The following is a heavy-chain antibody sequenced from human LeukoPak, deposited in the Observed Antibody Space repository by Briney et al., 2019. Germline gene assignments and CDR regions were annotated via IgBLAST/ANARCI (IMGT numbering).Heavy chain of an antibody. V-gene: IGHV3-11*01. Sequence: GGSLRLSCAGSGFIFSDYYMSWIGQVPGKGLEWVAYTSSSGGATYYAGFVKGRFTVSRDNAQNSLSLQMNSLRVEDTAVYHCARDRQVHTSVDSVEYWGQGALVTVSS. D-gene: IGHD5-12*01. CDR1: GFIFSDYY. CDR2: TSSSGGAT. J-gene: IGHJ4*02. CDR3: ARDRQVHTSVDSVEY.